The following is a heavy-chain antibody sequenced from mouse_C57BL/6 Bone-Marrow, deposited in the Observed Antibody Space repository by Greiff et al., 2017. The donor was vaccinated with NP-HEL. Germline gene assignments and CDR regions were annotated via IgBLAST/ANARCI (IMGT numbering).Heavy chain of an antibody. CDR1: GYSITSDY. Sequence: EVHLVESGPGLAKPSQTLSLPCSVTGYSITSDYWNWIRKFPGNKLEYMGYISYSGSTYYNPSLKSRISITRDTSKNQYYLQLNSVTTEDTATYYCARYRHGSLYWYFDVWGTGTTVTVSS. D-gene: IGHD1-1*01. CDR3: ARYRHGSLYWYFDV. V-gene: IGHV3-8*01. J-gene: IGHJ1*03. CDR2: ISYSGST.